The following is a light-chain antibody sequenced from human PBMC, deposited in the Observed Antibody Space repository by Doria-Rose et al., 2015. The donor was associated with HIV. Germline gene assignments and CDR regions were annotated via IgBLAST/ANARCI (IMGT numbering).Light chain of an antibody. J-gene: IGLJ1*01. Sequence: QPVLTQSPSASGSPGQSVTVSCTGTSSDVGGYNYVSWYQQHPGKAPKLMIYEVNKRPSGVPDRFSGSKSGNTASLTVSGLQAEDEADYYCSSYAGSNHYVFGTGTKVTVL. CDR1: SSDVGGYNY. CDR3: SSYAGSNHYV. CDR2: EVN. V-gene: IGLV2-8*01.